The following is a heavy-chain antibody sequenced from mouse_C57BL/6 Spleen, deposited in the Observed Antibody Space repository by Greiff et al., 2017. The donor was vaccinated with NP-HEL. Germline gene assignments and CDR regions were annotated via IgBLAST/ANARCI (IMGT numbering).Heavy chain of an antibody. CDR3: ARWVYDYDVDY. CDR2: INPNNGGT. J-gene: IGHJ2*01. V-gene: IGHV1-26*01. CDR1: GYTFTDYY. D-gene: IGHD2-4*01. Sequence: VQLQQSGPELVKPGASVKISCKASGYTFTDYYMNWVKQSHGKSLEWIGDINPNNGGTSYNQKFKGKATLTVDKSSSTAYMELRSLTSEDSAVYYCARWVYDYDVDYWGQGTTLTVSS.